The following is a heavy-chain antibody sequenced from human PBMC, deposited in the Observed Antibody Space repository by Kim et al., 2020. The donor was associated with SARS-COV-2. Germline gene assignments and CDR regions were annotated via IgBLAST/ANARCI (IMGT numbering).Heavy chain of an antibody. V-gene: IGHV3-21*01. Sequence: YLYYADSVKGRFTITRDKAKNALYLQMNSLRAEDTAVYYCARGGRMGFNYWGQGTLVTVSS. J-gene: IGHJ4*02. CDR2: YL. D-gene: IGHD2-15*01. CDR3: ARGGRMGFNY.